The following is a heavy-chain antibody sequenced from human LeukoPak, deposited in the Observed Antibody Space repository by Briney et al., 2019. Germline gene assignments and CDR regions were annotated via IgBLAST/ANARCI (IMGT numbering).Heavy chain of an antibody. J-gene: IGHJ4*02. CDR1: GDTLGNYG. D-gene: IGHD3-10*01. CDR2: ISVYNGKT. V-gene: IGHV1-18*01. CDR3: ARAPPYGYLVY. Sequence: GASVKASCKADGDTLGNYGISWVRQAPGQGLEWMGWISVYNGKTKYAEKFQGRVTITADKSTSTAYMELSSLRSEDTAVYYCARAPPYGYLVYWGQGTLVTVSS.